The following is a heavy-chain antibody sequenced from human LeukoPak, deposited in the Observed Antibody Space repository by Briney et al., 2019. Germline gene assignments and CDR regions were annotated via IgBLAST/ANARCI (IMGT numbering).Heavy chain of an antibody. CDR1: RFSFSSNW. D-gene: IGHD3-10*01. J-gene: IGHJ4*02. CDR3: ARGGPSGSVDY. CDR2: IDYDGTGT. Sequence: PGESLKISCSASRFSFSSNWMHWVRQAPGKGLVWVSRIDYDGTGTTYADSVKGRFTISRDNAKNTLYLQMNSLRAEDTAVYYCARGGPSGSVDYWGQGTLVTVSS. V-gene: IGHV3-74*01.